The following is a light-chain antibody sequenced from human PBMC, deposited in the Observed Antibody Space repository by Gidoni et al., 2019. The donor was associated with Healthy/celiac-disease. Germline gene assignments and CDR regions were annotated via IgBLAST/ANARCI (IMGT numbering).Light chain of an antibody. V-gene: IGKV3-11*01. Sequence: EIVLTQSPATLSLSPGERATLSCRASQSVSSYLAWYQQKPGQAPRLLIYDASNRATGIPARFSGSGSGTDFTLTLSILEPEAFAVYYCQQRSNWPWTFGPGTKVEIK. J-gene: IGKJ1*01. CDR3: QQRSNWPWT. CDR2: DAS. CDR1: QSVSSY.